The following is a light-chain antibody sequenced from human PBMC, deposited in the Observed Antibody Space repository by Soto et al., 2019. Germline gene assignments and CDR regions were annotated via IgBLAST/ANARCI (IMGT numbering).Light chain of an antibody. J-gene: IGLJ3*02. Sequence: QSVLTQPRSASGTPGQRVTISCSGSTSNIGSNTVSWYQHLPGTAPKLLIYSNDQRPSGVPDRFSGSKSGTSASLAISGLQSEDEADYYCAIWDLTLSAWVFGGGTKLTVL. CDR3: AIWDLTLSAWV. CDR1: TSNIGSNT. CDR2: SND. V-gene: IGLV1-44*01.